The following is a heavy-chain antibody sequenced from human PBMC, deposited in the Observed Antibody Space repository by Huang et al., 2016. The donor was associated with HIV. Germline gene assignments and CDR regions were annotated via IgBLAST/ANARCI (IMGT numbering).Heavy chain of an antibody. V-gene: IGHV1-69*13. CDR3: ARGVGNSNRGFDI. CDR1: GGTVSSFS. CDR2: SIPLHETT. J-gene: IGHJ4*02. D-gene: IGHD5-18*01. Sequence: QVQLVQSGAEMKKSGSSVKVSCKASGGTVSSFSFTWVRQAPGHGLEGMGGSIPLHETTDHAQKCRGRVTLTADESTKTAFMELSGLTSQDTAVYYCARGVGNSNRGFDIWGQGTLVTVS.